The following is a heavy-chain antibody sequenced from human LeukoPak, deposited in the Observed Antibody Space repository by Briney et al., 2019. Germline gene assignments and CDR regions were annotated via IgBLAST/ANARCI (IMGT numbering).Heavy chain of an antibody. J-gene: IGHJ3*02. CDR2: ISWDGGNT. V-gene: IGHV3-43*01. D-gene: IGHD6-19*01. CDR3: ARDGRAVAFDI. Sequence: PGGSLRLSCAASGFTFDDYTMHWVRQAPGKGLEWVSLISWDGGNTCYADSVKGRVTIFRDNAKNSLYLQMNSLRVEDTAIYYCARDGRAVAFDIWGQGTMVTVSS. CDR1: GFTFDDYT.